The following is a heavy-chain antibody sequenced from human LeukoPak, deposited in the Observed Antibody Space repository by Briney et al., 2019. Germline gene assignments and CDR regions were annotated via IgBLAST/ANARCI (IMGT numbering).Heavy chain of an antibody. CDR1: GFIFSSYE. J-gene: IGHJ4*02. Sequence: GGSLRLSCAASGFIFSSYETNWVRQAPGKGLEWVSYISSGGSIIYYADSVRGRFTISRDNAKNSLYLQMDSLRAEDTAVYYCASRAGYSSSWSAFDYWGQGTLVTVSS. D-gene: IGHD6-13*01. CDR3: ASRAGYSSSWSAFDY. CDR2: ISSGGSII. V-gene: IGHV3-48*03.